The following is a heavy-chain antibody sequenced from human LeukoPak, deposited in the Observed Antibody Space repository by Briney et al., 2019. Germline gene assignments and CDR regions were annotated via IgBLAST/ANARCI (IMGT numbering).Heavy chain of an antibody. CDR1: GFTFSSYS. D-gene: IGHD3-22*01. CDR2: ISSSSSYI. V-gene: IGHV3-21*04. J-gene: IGHJ4*02. CDR3: AEGNYDSSGYYFVY. Sequence: PGGSLRLSCAASGFTFSSYSMNWVRQAPGKGLEWVSSISSSSSYIYYADSVKGRFTISRDNAKNSLYLQMNNLRVEDTAVYYCAEGNYDSSGYYFVYWGQGTLVSVSS.